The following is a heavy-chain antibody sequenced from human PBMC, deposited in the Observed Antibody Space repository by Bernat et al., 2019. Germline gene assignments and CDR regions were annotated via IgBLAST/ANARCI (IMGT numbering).Heavy chain of an antibody. V-gene: IGHV3-33*01. CDR1: GFTFSSYG. CDR2: IWYDGSNK. D-gene: IGHD6-13*01. CDR3: ARADIAAAGTNENYCYYYGMDV. Sequence: QVQLVESGGGVVQPGRSLRLFCAASGFTFSSYGMHWVRQAPFKGLEWVAVIWYDGSNKYYADSVKGRFTISRDNSKNTLYLKMNSLRAEDTAVYYFARADIAAAGTNENYCYYYGMDVWGQGTTVTVSS. J-gene: IGHJ6*02.